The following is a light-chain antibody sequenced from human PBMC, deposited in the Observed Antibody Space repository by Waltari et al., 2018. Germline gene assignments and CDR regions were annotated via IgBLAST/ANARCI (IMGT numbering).Light chain of an antibody. CDR2: DVN. Sequence: SALTQPRSVSGSPGQSVTISCTGTSSDVGGYDFVSWYQQHPGKAPKLITYDVNKRPSGVPDWFSGSKSGNTASLTIAGLQAEDETDYYCCSYAGTYTFVLFGGGTRLTVL. J-gene: IGLJ2*01. CDR1: SSDVGGYDF. CDR3: CSYAGTYTFVL. V-gene: IGLV2-11*01.